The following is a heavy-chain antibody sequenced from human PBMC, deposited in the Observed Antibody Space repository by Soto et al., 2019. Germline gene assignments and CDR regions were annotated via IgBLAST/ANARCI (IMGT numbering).Heavy chain of an antibody. V-gene: IGHV4-34*01. CDR1: GGSFSGYY. CDR2: INHSGST. J-gene: IGHJ5*02. Sequence: SETLSLTCAVYGGSFSGYYWSWIRQPPGKRLEWIGEINHSGSTNYNPSLKSRVTITVDTSKNQFSLKLSSVTAADTAVYYCARWPTPKWWPRTRWFDPWGQGTLVTVSS. D-gene: IGHD2-8*01. CDR3: ARWPTPKWWPRTRWFDP.